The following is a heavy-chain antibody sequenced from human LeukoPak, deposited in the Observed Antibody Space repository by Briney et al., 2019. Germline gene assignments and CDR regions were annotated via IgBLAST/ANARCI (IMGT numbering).Heavy chain of an antibody. D-gene: IGHD3-10*01. J-gene: IGHJ3*02. Sequence: QPGGSLRLSCAASGFTFSSYWMSWVRQAPGKGLEWVANIKQDGSEKYYVDSVKGRFTISRDNAKNSLYLQMNSLRAEDTAVYYCARDFMVRGPSGAFDIWGQGTMVTVSS. CDR3: ARDFMVRGPSGAFDI. V-gene: IGHV3-7*01. CDR2: IKQDGSEK. CDR1: GFTFSSYW.